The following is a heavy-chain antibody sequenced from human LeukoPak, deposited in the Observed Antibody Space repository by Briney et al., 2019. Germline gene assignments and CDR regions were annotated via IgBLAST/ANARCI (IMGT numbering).Heavy chain of an antibody. CDR3: ARDPRTADYGMDV. Sequence: ASVKVSCKASGYTFTGYYMHWVRQAPGQGLEWMGWINPNSGGTNYAQKFQGRVTMTRDTSISTAYMELSRLRSDDTAVYCCARDPRTADYGMDVWGQGTTVTVSS. V-gene: IGHV1-2*02. CDR2: INPNSGGT. CDR1: GYTFTGYY. D-gene: IGHD2-8*02. J-gene: IGHJ6*02.